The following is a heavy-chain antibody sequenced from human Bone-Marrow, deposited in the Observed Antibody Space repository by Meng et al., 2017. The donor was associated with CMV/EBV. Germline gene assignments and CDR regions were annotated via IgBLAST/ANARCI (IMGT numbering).Heavy chain of an antibody. J-gene: IGHJ4*02. CDR3: ARVRRARVVTPGCFDY. V-gene: IGHV4-39*07. CDR1: GCFISSSSYY. Sequence: SETLSLTCTVSGCFISSSSYYWGWIRQPPGKGLEWIGSIYYSGSTYYNPALKSGVTISVDTSKNQFSLKLSAVTAADTAVYYCARVRRARVVTPGCFDYWGQGTLVTVSS. CDR2: IYYSGST. D-gene: IGHD4-23*01.